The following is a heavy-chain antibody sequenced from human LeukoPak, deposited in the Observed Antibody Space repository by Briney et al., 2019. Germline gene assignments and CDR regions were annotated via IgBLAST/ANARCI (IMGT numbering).Heavy chain of an antibody. Sequence: SETLSLTCAVYGGSFSVYYWSWIRQPPGKGLEWIGEINHSGSTNYNPSLKSRVTISVDKSKNQFSLKVSSVTAADTAVYYCARRRGYSYGYYDYWGQGTLVTVSS. CDR1: GGSFSVYY. CDR2: INHSGST. D-gene: IGHD5-18*01. V-gene: IGHV4-34*01. J-gene: IGHJ4*02. CDR3: ARRRGYSYGYYDY.